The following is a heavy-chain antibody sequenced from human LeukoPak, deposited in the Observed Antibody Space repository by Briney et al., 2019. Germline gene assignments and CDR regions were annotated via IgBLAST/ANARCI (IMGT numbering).Heavy chain of an antibody. V-gene: IGHV3-23*01. CDR2: ISGSGGST. CDR3: ASGGYSDYYYYMDV. Sequence: PGGSLRLSCPASGLTFSSYAMSWVRQAPGKGLEWVSAISGSGGSTYYADSVKGRFTISRDNSKNTLYLQMNSLRVEDTAVYYCASGGYSDYYYYMDVWGKGTTVTVPS. D-gene: IGHD1-1*01. CDR1: GLTFSSYA. J-gene: IGHJ6*03.